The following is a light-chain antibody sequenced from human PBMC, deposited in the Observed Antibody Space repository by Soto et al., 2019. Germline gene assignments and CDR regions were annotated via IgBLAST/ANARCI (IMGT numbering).Light chain of an antibody. CDR1: QGISSY. J-gene: IGKJ3*01. V-gene: IGKV1-9*01. CDR3: QQLNSYPLFT. Sequence: IQLTQSPSSLSASVGDRVTITCRASQGISSYLAWYQQKPGKAPKLLIYAASTLQSGVPSRFSGSGSVTDFTLTISSLQPEDFATNYCQQLNSYPLFTFGPGTKVDIK. CDR2: AAS.